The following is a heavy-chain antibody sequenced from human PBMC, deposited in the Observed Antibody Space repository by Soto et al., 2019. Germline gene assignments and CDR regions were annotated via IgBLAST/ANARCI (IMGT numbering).Heavy chain of an antibody. CDR1: GYTFISYG. CDR2: ISAYNGNT. Sequence: QVQLVQSGAEVKKPGASVKVSCKASGYTFISYGISWVRQAPGQGPEWMGWISAYNGNTNYAQKVQGRVIITTDTSTSTVYMELRSLRSDDTAVYFCAREGKDYGDCLGYYGMDVWGQGTTVSVSS. J-gene: IGHJ6*02. V-gene: IGHV1-18*01. D-gene: IGHD4-17*01. CDR3: AREGKDYGDCLGYYGMDV.